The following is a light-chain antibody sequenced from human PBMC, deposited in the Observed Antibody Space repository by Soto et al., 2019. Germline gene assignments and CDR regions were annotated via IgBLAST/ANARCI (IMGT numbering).Light chain of an antibody. CDR3: QAWDSSTVV. J-gene: IGLJ2*01. CDR1: KLGDKY. V-gene: IGLV3-1*01. Sequence: SYELTQPPSVSVSPGQTASITCSGDKLGDKYACWYQQRPGQSPVLVIYQDTKRPSGIPERFSGSNSGNTATLTIRGTQAMDAAAYYCQAWDSSTVVFGGGTKLTVL. CDR2: QDT.